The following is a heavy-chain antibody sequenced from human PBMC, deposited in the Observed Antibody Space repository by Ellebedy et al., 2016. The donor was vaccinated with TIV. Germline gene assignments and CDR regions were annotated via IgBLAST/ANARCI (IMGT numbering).Heavy chain of an antibody. D-gene: IGHD3-16*01. CDR1: GFTFTTYW. Sequence: GESLKISCAASGFTFTTYWMSWVRQAPGKGPEWLANIKQDGSEKCYGDSVKGRFTISRDNAKNSLYLQMNSLRVEDTAVYFCVRARNYALDSWGQGTLVTVSS. J-gene: IGHJ4*02. V-gene: IGHV3-7*01. CDR2: IKQDGSEK. CDR3: VRARNYALDS.